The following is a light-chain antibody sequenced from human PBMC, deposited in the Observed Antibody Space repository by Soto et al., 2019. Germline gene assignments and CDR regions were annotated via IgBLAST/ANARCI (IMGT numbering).Light chain of an antibody. CDR2: QVS. CDR3: MQGTHWPWT. Sequence: VVVTQSPLSLPVTLGQAASISCRSSQSLVYSDGKTYLNWFQQRPGQSPRRLIYQVSNRDSGVPDRFSGCGSGTDFTLKISRMEAEDVAVYYCMQGTHWPWTFGQGTKVEIK. J-gene: IGKJ1*01. CDR1: QSLVYSDGKTY. V-gene: IGKV2-30*01.